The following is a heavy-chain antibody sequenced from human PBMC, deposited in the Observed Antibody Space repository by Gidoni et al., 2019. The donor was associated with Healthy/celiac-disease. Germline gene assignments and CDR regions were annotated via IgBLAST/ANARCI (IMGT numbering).Heavy chain of an antibody. D-gene: IGHD4-17*01. V-gene: IGHV3-30*18. CDR3: AKGEASDYGDYTGGIDY. J-gene: IGHJ4*02. Sequence: QVQLVESGGGVVQPGWSLSLSCAASGFTSSRNGMHWVRQAPGKGLEWVAVISYDGSNRYYADSVKGRLTISREKSRNTLYLQMNGLRAEDTAVYYCAKGEASDYGDYTGGIDYWGQGTLVTVSS. CDR2: ISYDGSNR. CDR1: GFTSSRNG.